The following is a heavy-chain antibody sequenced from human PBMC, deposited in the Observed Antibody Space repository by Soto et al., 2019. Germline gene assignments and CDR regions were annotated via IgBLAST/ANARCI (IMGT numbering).Heavy chain of an antibody. V-gene: IGHV6-1*01. CDR1: GDSVSSNSAT. J-gene: IGHJ4*02. D-gene: IGHD6-13*01. CDR2: TYYRSKWYY. CDR3: ARDPVTAADYFDY. Sequence: SQTLSLTCAISGDSVSSNSATWILIRQSPSRGLEWLGRTYYRSKWYYDYAVSVKSRITINPDTSKNQFSLQLNSVTPEDTAVYYCARDPVTAADYFDYWGQGTLVTVSS.